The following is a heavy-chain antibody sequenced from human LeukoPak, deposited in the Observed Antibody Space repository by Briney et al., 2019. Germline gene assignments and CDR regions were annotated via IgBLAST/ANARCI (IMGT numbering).Heavy chain of an antibody. CDR1: GGSISSGSYY. V-gene: IGHV4-61*02. CDR2: IYTSGST. J-gene: IGHJ4*02. Sequence: PSETLSLTCTVSGGSISSGSYYWSWIRQPAGKGLEWIGRIYTSGSTNYNPSLKSRVTISVDTSKNQFSLKLSSVTAADTAVYYCAGAGYDILTGYYYFDYWGQGTLVTVSS. D-gene: IGHD3-9*01. CDR3: AGAGYDILTGYYYFDY.